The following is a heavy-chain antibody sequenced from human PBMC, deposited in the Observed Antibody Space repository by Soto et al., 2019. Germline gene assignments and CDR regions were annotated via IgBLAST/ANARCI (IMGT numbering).Heavy chain of an antibody. CDR1: GFTFSSYS. J-gene: IGHJ3*02. Sequence: VQLVESGGGLVKPGGSLRLSCAASGFTFSSYSMNWVRQAPGKGLEWVSSISSSSSYIYYADSVKGRFTISRDNAKNSLYLQMNSLRAEDTAVYYCARNAYYDSSGSDAFDIWGQGTMVTVSS. CDR2: ISSSSSYI. V-gene: IGHV3-21*01. D-gene: IGHD3-22*01. CDR3: ARNAYYDSSGSDAFDI.